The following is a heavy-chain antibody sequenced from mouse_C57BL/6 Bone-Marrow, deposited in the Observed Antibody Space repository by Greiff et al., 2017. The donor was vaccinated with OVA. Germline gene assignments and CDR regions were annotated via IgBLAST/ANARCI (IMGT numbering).Heavy chain of an antibody. CDR3: ARRYYGSSWYFDV. J-gene: IGHJ1*03. D-gene: IGHD1-1*01. V-gene: IGHV1-55*01. CDR1: GYTFTSYW. Sequence: QVQLKQPGAELVKPGASVKMSCKASGYTFTSYWITWVKQRPGQGLEWIGDIYPGSGSTNYNEKFKSKATLTVDTSSSPAYMQLSSRTSEDSADDYGARRYYGSSWYFDVWGTGTTVTVSS. CDR2: IYPGSGST.